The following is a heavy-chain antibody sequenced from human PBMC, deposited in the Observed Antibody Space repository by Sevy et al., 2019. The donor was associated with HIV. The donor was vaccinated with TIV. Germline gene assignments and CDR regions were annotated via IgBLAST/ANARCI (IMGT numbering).Heavy chain of an antibody. CDR3: AREGCSKPHDY. J-gene: IGHJ4*02. CDR2: LSFGCGKI. CDR1: GFNFNIYS. Sequence: GGSLRLSCVASGFNFNIYSFSWVRQTPGKGLEWVSTLSFGCGKINYADSVQGRFTISRDDSKNTLYLEMNSLRVEDTAIYYCAREGCSKPHDYWGQGTLVTGLL. D-gene: IGHD3-10*02. V-gene: IGHV3-23*01.